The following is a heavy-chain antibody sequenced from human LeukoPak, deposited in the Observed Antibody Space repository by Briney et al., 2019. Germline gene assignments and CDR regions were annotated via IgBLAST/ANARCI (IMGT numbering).Heavy chain of an antibody. CDR1: GYTLTELS. CDR2: FDPEDGET. Sequence: ASVKVSCKVSGYTLTELSMHWVRQAPGKGLEWMGGFDPEDGETIYAQKFQGRVTMTEDTSTDTAYMGLSSLRSEDTAVYYCATRDPMVRGVVDYWGQGTLVTVSS. J-gene: IGHJ4*02. V-gene: IGHV1-24*01. D-gene: IGHD3-10*01. CDR3: ATRDPMVRGVVDY.